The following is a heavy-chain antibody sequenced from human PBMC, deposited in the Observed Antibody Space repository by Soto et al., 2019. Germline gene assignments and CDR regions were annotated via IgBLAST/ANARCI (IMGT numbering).Heavy chain of an antibody. D-gene: IGHD3-10*01. CDR2: IYPGDSDT. CDR1: GYSFTSYW. V-gene: IGHV5-51*01. J-gene: IGHJ4*02. CDR3: ARHDRIPMVRGVLDY. Sequence: GESLKISCKGSGYSFTSYWIGWVRQMPGKGLEWMGIIYPGDSDTRYSPSFQGQVTISADKSISTAYLQWSSLKASDTAMYYCARHDRIPMVRGVLDYWGQGTLVTVSS.